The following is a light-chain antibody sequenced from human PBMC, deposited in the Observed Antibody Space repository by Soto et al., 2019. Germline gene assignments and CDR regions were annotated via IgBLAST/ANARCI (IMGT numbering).Light chain of an antibody. Sequence: QSALTQPRSVSGSLGQSVTISCTGTSSDVGAYDFVSWYQQNPGKAPRLIIFDVIKRPSGVPDRFSGSKSGNTASLTISGLQSEDGADYHCSSYAGSHTYEVFGGGTKVTVL. J-gene: IGLJ3*02. CDR2: DVI. V-gene: IGLV2-11*01. CDR1: SSDVGAYDF. CDR3: SSYAGSHTYEV.